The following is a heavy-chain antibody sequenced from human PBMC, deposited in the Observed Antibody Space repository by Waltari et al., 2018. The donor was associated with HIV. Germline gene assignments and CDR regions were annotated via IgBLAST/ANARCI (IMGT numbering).Heavy chain of an antibody. CDR2: IYFAGNT. J-gene: IGHJ2*01. D-gene: IGHD7-27*01. Sequence: QVHLQESGPGLVKPSETLSLVCSVSVGSIKNPSYYWGWIRQPPGKGFEWIGTIYFAGNTYYRTSYKSSLKSRITISADTSKNTCSLRLTSVSAADTAVYFCSRLILGTTSRYFAVWGRGTLVTVSS. CDR1: VGSIKNPSYY. CDR3: SRLILGTTSRYFAV. V-gene: IGHV4-39*02.